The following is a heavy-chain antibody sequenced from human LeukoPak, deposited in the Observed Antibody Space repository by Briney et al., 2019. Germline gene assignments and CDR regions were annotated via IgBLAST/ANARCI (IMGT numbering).Heavy chain of an antibody. CDR2: IYHSGST. V-gene: IGHV4-38-2*01. CDR1: GYSISSGYY. Sequence: PSETLSLTCAVSGYSISSGYYWGWIRQPPGKGLEWIGSIYHSGSTYYNPSLKSRVTISVDTSKNQFSLKLSSVTAADTAVYYCAVLGYSNYDPVDYWGQGTLVTVSS. D-gene: IGHD4-11*01. CDR3: AVLGYSNYDPVDY. J-gene: IGHJ4*02.